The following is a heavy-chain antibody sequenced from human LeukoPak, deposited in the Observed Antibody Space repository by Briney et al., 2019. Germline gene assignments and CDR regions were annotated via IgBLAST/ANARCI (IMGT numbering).Heavy chain of an antibody. CDR1: GYIFTSYW. Sequence: GESLKISCKGSGYIFTSYWIGWVRQMPGKGLEWMGIIYPGDSDARYSPSFQGQVTISADKSISTAYLQWSSLKASDTAIYYCARNFYDSSGLYYFDYWGQGTLVTVSS. CDR3: ARNFYDSSGLYYFDY. J-gene: IGHJ4*02. V-gene: IGHV5-51*01. D-gene: IGHD3-22*01. CDR2: IYPGDSDA.